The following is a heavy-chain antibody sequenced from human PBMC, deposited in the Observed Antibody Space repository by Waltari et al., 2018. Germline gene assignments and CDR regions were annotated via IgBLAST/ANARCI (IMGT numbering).Heavy chain of an antibody. J-gene: IGHJ5*02. CDR1: GGSISSHY. CDR2: IYYSGST. D-gene: IGHD3-22*01. Sequence: QVQLQESGPGLVKPSETLSLTCTVSGGSISSHYWSWIRQPPGKGLEWIGYIYYSGSTNYNPSRKSRVTISVDTSKNQFSLKLSSVTAADTAVYYCARGPYYYDSSGPRGSYNWFDPWGQGTLVTVSS. CDR3: ARGPYYYDSSGPRGSYNWFDP. V-gene: IGHV4-59*11.